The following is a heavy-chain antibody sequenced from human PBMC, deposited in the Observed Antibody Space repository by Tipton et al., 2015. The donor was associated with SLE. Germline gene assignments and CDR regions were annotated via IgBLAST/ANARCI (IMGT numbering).Heavy chain of an antibody. V-gene: IGHV4-61*01. CDR3: VRLGDYKGAY. J-gene: IGHJ4*02. Sequence: TLSLTCTVSGGSISSDSYYWTWIRQPPGKGLEWIGYVHSSGRTNYSPSLKSRVIISIDKSQNQFSLNLISVTTADATVYYCVRLGDYKGAYWGQGTLVAVSS. CDR1: GGSISSDSYY. CDR2: VHSSGRT. D-gene: IGHD3-16*01.